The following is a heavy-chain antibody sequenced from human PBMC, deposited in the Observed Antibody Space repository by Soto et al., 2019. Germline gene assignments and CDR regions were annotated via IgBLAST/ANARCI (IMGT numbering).Heavy chain of an antibody. CDR1: RYAFTNYD. CDR3: ARKGYIGNFGLDV. V-gene: IGHV1-18*01. D-gene: IGHD5-12*01. Sequence: SSVKDSCKDSRYAFTNYDVAWVRRAPGQGLQWMGWTSISKGKTYYEQSFQGRVTMTTDTVTTTGYMEVRSLRSDDTAVYYCARKGYIGNFGLDVWGQGTTVTVSS. CDR2: TSISKGKT. J-gene: IGHJ6*02.